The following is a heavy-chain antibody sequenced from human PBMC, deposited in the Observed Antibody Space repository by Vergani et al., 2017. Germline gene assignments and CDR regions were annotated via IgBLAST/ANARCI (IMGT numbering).Heavy chain of an antibody. CDR2: ITPQNGGT. CDR3: VRGGSFDWLAT. J-gene: IGHJ5*02. V-gene: IGHV1-2*02. D-gene: IGHD3-10*01. CDR1: GYYFTDNY. Sequence: QVQLVQSGAAVKKPGAAVKVSCKASGYYFTDNYLHWVRQAPGQGLEWMGRITPQNGGTQYAEKFKGRVTMTRETSITTAYMGLTSLTSDDTAVYYCVRGGSFDWLATWGQGTLVTVSS.